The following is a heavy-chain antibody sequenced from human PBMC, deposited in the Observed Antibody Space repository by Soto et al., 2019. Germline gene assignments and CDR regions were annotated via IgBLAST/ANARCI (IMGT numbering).Heavy chain of an antibody. D-gene: IGHD3-22*01. CDR1: GFQISSSS. CDR3: ARYYYDSSGYDGMDV. Sequence: VGSLRLSCAAFGFQISSSSMSWVRQAPGRGLEWVAYISDMGSNTLYADSVKGRFTVSRDTAKNSLYLQMSGLRDEDRTVYNCARYYYDSSGYDGMDVWGQGTTVTVSS. V-gene: IGHV3-48*02. J-gene: IGHJ6*02. CDR2: ISDMGSNT.